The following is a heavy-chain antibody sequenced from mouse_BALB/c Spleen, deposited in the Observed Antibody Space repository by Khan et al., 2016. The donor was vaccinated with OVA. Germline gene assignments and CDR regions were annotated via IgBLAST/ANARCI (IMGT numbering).Heavy chain of an antibody. Sequence: EVQLQESGPSLVKPSQTLSLTCSVTGDSITSGYWNWIRKFPGNKLEYMGYISYSGNSYYNPSLKSRISITRDTSKNQYYLQLNSVTTEDTASFFFACELRGFAYWGQGTLVTVSA. D-gene: IGHD1-1*01. V-gene: IGHV3-8*02. CDR3: ACELRGFAY. J-gene: IGHJ3*01. CDR2: ISYSGNS. CDR1: GDSITSGY.